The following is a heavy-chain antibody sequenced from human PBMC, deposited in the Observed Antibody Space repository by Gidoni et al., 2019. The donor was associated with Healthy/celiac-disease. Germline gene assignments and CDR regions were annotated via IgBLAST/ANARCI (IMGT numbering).Heavy chain of an antibody. CDR1: GFHFRSYS. CDR3: ARVDPSYDSSGYFPY. CDR2: ISSSSSYI. V-gene: IGHV3-21*01. Sequence: EVQLVESGGGLVHPGGSLRLSCAAYGFHFRSYSMNWIRQAPGTGLECVSSISSSSSYIYYADSVKGRFTISRDNAKNSLYLQMNSLRAEDTAVYYCARVDPSYDSSGYFPYWGQGTLVTVSS. D-gene: IGHD3-22*01. J-gene: IGHJ4*02.